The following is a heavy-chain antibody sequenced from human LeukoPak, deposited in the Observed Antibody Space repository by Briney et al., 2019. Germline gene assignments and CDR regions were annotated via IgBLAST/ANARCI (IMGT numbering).Heavy chain of an antibody. CDR1: GGSISSSNYY. CDR3: ASRYFDRDY. Sequence: SETLSLTCTVSGGSISSSNYYWVWIRQPPGKGLEWVGSNYYSGSTYYNPSLKSRVTISVDTSKNQFSLKLSSVTAADTAVYYCASRYFDRDYWGQGTLVTVSS. D-gene: IGHD3-9*01. CDR2: NYYSGST. J-gene: IGHJ4*02. V-gene: IGHV4-39*01.